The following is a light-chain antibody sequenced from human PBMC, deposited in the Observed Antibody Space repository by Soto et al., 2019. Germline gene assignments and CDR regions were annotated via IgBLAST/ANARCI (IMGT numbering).Light chain of an antibody. CDR3: AAWDDSLSGRV. V-gene: IGLV1-47*01. J-gene: IGLJ3*02. CDR2: RNN. CDR1: SSNIGSNY. Sequence: QLVLTQPPSASGTPGQRVTISCSGSSSNIGSNYVYWYQQLPGTAPRLLIYRNNQRTSGVPDRFSGSKSGTSASLAISGLRSEDEADYYCAAWDDSLSGRVFGGGTKLTVL.